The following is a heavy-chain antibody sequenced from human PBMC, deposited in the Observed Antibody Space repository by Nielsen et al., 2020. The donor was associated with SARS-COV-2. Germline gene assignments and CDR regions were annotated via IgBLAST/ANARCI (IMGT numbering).Heavy chain of an antibody. Sequence: WIRQPPGKGLEWIGSIYYSGSTYHNPSLKSRVTISVDTSKNQFSLKLSSVTAADTAVYYCASPGGSGAFDIWGQGTMVTVSS. CDR3: ASPGGSGAFDI. D-gene: IGHD2-15*01. J-gene: IGHJ3*02. CDR2: IYYSGST. V-gene: IGHV4-39*01.